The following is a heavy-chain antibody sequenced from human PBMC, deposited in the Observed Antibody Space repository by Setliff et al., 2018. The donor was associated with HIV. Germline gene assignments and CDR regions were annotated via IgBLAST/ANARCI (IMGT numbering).Heavy chain of an antibody. CDR3: ARLKADYEVDY. CDR1: GYTFTSYY. V-gene: IGHV1-46*01. CDR2: INPSGGST. J-gene: IGHJ4*02. Sequence: EASVKVSCKASGYTFTSYYIHWVRQAPGQGLEWMGRINPSGGSTSYAQKFQGRVTMTRDTSTSTVYMALSSLRSEDTAVYYRARLKADYEVDYWGQGTLVTVSS. D-gene: IGHD4-17*01.